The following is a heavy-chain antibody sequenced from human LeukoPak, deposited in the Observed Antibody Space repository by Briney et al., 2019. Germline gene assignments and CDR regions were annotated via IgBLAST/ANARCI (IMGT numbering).Heavy chain of an antibody. J-gene: IGHJ4*02. CDR2: IYHSGST. D-gene: IGHD3-9*01. V-gene: IGHV4-38-2*01. CDR3: ARHHGYYDILTPFDY. Sequence: PSETLSLTCAVSGYSISSGYYWGWIRQPPGKGLEWIGSIYHSGSTYYNPSLKSRVTISVDTSKNQFSLKLSSVTAADTAVYYCARHHGYYDILTPFDYWGQGTLLTVSS. CDR1: GYSISSGYY.